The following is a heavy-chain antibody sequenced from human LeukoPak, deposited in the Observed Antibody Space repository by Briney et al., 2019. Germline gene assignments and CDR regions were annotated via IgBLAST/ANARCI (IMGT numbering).Heavy chain of an antibody. CDR1: GGSFHGSH. J-gene: IGHJ4*02. V-gene: IGHV4-34*01. D-gene: IGHD2-21*02. CDR3: ARDPSTVVTTPSYFDF. CDR2: INHRGRT. Sequence: SETLSLTCPVTGGSFHGSHWNWLRQPPSKELEGIGGINHRGRTYYTPSVKDRVTISGDTSKNHFSLRMSSLTAADTAVYYCARDPSTVVTTPSYFDFWGQGTLVTVSS.